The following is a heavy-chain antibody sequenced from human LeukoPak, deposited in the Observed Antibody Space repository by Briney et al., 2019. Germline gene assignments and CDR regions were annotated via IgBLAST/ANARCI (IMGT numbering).Heavy chain of an antibody. CDR2: IYYSGST. CDR3: ARFPFIAAAARGYFDY. D-gene: IGHD6-13*01. V-gene: IGHV4-59*01. Sequence: SETLSLTCTVSGGSISSYYWSWIRQPPGKGLEWIGYIYYSGSTNYNPSLKSRVTISVDTSKNQFSLKLSSVTAADTAVYYCARFPFIAAAARGYFDYWGQGTLVTVSS. J-gene: IGHJ4*02. CDR1: GGSISSYY.